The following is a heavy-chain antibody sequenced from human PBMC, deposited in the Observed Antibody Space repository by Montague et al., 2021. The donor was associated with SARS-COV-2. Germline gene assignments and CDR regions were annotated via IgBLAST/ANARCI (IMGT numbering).Heavy chain of an antibody. D-gene: IGHD2-8*01. Sequence: SLRLSCAASGFDFFNFDMAWVRQAPGRGLEWISDISSSGATILYXDSLKGRFTISGDNIQKSLYLQMNSLRAEDTAVYYCATNKYCTLHDCLHGRHYFDHWGQGTLVTVSS. CDR1: GFDFFNFD. V-gene: IGHV3-48*03. CDR3: ATNKYCTLHDCLHGRHYFDH. CDR2: ISSSGATI. J-gene: IGHJ4*02.